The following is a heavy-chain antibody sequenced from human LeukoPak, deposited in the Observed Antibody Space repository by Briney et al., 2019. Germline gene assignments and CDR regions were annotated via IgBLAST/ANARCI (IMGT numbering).Heavy chain of an antibody. CDR2: IVVGSGNT. V-gene: IGHV1-58*02. J-gene: IGHJ4*02. CDR3: AAIPYYDYGGIYYFDY. CDR1: GFTFTSPA. Sequence: SVKVSCKASGFTFTSPAMQWVRQARGQRLEWIGWIVVGSGNTNYAQKFQERVTITRDMSTSTAYMELSSLRSEDTAVYYCAAIPYYDYGGIYYFDYWGQGTLVTVSS. D-gene: IGHD4/OR15-4a*01.